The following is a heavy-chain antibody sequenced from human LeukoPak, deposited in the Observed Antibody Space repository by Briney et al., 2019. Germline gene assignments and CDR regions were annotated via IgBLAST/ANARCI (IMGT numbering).Heavy chain of an antibody. Sequence: SETLSLTCTVSGGSISSYYWSWIRQPPGKGLEWLGYIYYSGSTNYNPSLKSRVTISVDTSKNQFSLKLSSVTAADTAVYYCARSDYYGSGSYFDYWGQGTLVTVSS. CDR1: GGSISSYY. D-gene: IGHD3-10*01. CDR2: IYYSGST. V-gene: IGHV4-59*01. CDR3: ARSDYYGSGSYFDY. J-gene: IGHJ4*02.